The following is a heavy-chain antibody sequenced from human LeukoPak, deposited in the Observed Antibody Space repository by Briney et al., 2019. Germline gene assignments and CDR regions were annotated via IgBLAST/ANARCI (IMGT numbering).Heavy chain of an antibody. D-gene: IGHD4-23*01. J-gene: IGHJ5*01. CDR2: IYYRGST. V-gene: IGHV4-59*01. Sequence: SSETLSHTCAVSGVSISSYYWSWIRQPPGKGLEWIGNIYYRGSTNYNPSLKSRVTISVDTSKNQFSLKLSSVTAADTAVYYCARSTTSVVNLDSWGQGTLVTVSS. CDR1: GVSISSYY. CDR3: ARSTTSVVNLDS.